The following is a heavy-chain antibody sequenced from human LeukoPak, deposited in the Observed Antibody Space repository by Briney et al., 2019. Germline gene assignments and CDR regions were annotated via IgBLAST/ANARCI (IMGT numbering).Heavy chain of an antibody. CDR1: GGSISSSSYY. Sequence: SETLSLTCTVSGGSISSSSYYWGWIRQPPGKGLEWIGSIYYSGSTYYNPSLKSRVTISVDTSKNQFSLKLSSVTAADTAVYYCARGHGKLGMCDYWGQGTLVTVSS. CDR3: ARGHGKLGMCDY. V-gene: IGHV4-39*07. CDR2: IYYSGST. J-gene: IGHJ4*02. D-gene: IGHD7-27*01.